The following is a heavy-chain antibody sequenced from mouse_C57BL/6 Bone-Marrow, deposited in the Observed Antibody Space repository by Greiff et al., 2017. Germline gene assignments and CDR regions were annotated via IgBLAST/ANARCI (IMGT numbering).Heavy chain of an antibody. CDR1: GYTITGYW. Sequence: VKLKESGAELMKPGASVKLTCKATGYTITGYWIEGVTQRPGHGLEWIWEILPGRGSDKYNEKFKGKATFTAAPSSNTAYMQLTSLTTEGATIYNFARSAYCSNYLSYFDAMDYWGQGTSVTVSS. CDR2: ILPGRGSD. CDR3: ARSAYCSNYLSYFDAMDY. V-gene: IGHV1-9*01. J-gene: IGHJ4*01. D-gene: IGHD2-5*01.